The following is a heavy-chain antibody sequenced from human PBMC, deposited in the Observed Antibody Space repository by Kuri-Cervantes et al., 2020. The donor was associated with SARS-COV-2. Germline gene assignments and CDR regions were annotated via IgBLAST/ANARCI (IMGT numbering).Heavy chain of an antibody. CDR3: ARDVSPPIDTIFAVVINYFDY. J-gene: IGHJ4*02. Sequence: ASVKVSCKASGYTFTGYYIHWVRQAPGQGLEWMGWINPDSGGTKYAQKFQGRVTMTRDTSIRTAYMELSSLRSDDTAVYYCARDVSPPIDTIFAVVINYFDYWGRGTLVTVPS. CDR2: INPDSGGT. CDR1: GYTFTGYY. D-gene: IGHD3-3*01. V-gene: IGHV1-2*02.